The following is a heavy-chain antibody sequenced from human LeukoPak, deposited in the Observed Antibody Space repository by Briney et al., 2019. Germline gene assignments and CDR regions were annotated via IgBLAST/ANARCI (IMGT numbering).Heavy chain of an antibody. CDR1: GFTVSSNY. J-gene: IGHJ4*02. CDR2: ISGSGGST. CDR3: AKGSDFWRTNYFDY. V-gene: IGHV3-23*01. Sequence: GGSLRLSCAASGFTVSSNYMSWVRQAPGKGLEWVSAISGSGGSTYYADSVKGRFTISRDNSKNTLYLQMHSLRAEDTAVYYCAKGSDFWRTNYFDYWGQGTLVTVSS. D-gene: IGHD3-3*01.